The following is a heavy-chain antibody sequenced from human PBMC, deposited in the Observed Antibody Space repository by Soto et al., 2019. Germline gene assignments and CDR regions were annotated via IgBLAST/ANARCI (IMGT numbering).Heavy chain of an antibody. CDR3: AVISHNWFDP. CDR2: INHSGSP. Sequence: QVQLQQWGAGLLKPSETLSLTCAVYGGSFSGYYWSWIRQPPGKGLEWIGEINHSGSPNYNPSLKSRVNISVDTFKDPFSLKLSSVNAADTAVYYCAVISHNWFDPWGQGPLVTVSS. CDR1: GGSFSGYY. V-gene: IGHV4-34*01. J-gene: IGHJ5*02.